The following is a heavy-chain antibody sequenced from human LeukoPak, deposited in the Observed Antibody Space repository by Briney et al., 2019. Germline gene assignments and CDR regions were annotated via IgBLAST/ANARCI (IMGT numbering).Heavy chain of an antibody. V-gene: IGHV4-61*02. CDR1: GGSISSGSYY. CDR3: AREGNWAPGAFDI. J-gene: IGHJ3*02. Sequence: PSQTLSLTCTVSGGSISSGSYYWSWIRQPAGKGLEWIGRIYTSGSTNYNPSLKCRVTISVDTSKNQFSLKLSSVTAADTAVYYCAREGNWAPGAFDIWGQGTMVTVSS. CDR2: IYTSGST. D-gene: IGHD7-27*01.